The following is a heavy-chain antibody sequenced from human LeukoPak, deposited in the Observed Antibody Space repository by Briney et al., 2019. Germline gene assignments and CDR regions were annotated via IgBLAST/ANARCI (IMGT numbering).Heavy chain of an antibody. CDR3: ARGAYCGGDCPLPNSLY. V-gene: IGHV3-74*01. J-gene: IGHJ4*02. D-gene: IGHD2-21*01. CDR2: IKGDGSST. Sequence: RSGGSLRLSCAASEFTFSSYWMHWVRQAPGKGLVWVSRIKGDGSSTTYADSVKGRFTISRDNAKNTLYLQMNSLTAEDTAVYYCARGAYCGGDCPLPNSLYWGRGTLVTVSS. CDR1: EFTFSSYW.